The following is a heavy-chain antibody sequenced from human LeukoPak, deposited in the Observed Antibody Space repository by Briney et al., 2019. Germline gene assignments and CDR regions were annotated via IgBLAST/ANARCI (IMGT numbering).Heavy chain of an antibody. J-gene: IGHJ3*02. Sequence: GSLRLSCAASGFAFSIYEMNWVRQAPGKGLEWVSSITTTSSYVYYADSVMGRFTISRDNAKNSLYLQMNSLRAEDTAVYYCARSNYYDSRSWGFDIWGQGTMVTVSS. V-gene: IGHV3-21*01. CDR3: ARSNYYDSRSWGFDI. CDR2: ITTTSSYV. D-gene: IGHD3-22*01. CDR1: GFAFSIYE.